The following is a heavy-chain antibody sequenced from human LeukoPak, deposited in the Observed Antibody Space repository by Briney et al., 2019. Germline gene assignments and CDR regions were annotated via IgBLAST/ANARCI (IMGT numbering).Heavy chain of an antibody. J-gene: IGHJ4*02. CDR1: GFTFSDYY. CDR3: ARDQATGIVVVPAATN. Sequence: PGGSLRLPCAASGFTFSDYYMSWIRQAPGKGLEWVSYISSSGSTIYYADSVKGRFTISRDNAKNSLDLQMNSLRAEDTAVYYCARDQATGIVVVPAATNWGQGTLVTVSS. D-gene: IGHD2-2*01. CDR2: ISSSGSTI. V-gene: IGHV3-11*04.